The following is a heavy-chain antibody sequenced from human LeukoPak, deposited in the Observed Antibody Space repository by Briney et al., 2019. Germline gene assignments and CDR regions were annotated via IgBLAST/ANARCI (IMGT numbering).Heavy chain of an antibody. CDR1: GYTFTNYD. D-gene: IGHD3-10*01. CDR2: MNPNSGNT. V-gene: IGHV1-8*01. CDR3: ARGILWFGDDV. J-gene: IGHJ6*04. Sequence: ASVKVSCKASGYTFTNYDINWVRQATGQGLEGMGWMNPNSGNTGYAQKFQGRVTMTRNTSISTAYMELSSLRSEDTAVYYCARGILWFGDDVWGKGTTVTISS.